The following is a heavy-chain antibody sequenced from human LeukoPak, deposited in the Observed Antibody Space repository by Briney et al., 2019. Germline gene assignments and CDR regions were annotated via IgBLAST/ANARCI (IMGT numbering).Heavy chain of an antibody. CDR1: GGSISSYY. CDR2: IYYSGST. Sequence: SETLSLTCTVSGGSISSYYWSWIRQPPGKGLEWIGCIYYSGSTNYNPSLKSRVTISVDTSKNQFSLTLSSVTAADTAVYYCARHDAGAGYDYYGMDVWGQGTTVTVSS. V-gene: IGHV4-59*01. D-gene: IGHD1-1*01. J-gene: IGHJ6*02. CDR3: ARHDAGAGYDYYGMDV.